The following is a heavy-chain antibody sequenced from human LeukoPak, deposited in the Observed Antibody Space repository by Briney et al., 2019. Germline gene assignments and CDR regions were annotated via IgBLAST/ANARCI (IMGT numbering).Heavy chain of an antibody. V-gene: IGHV4-59*08. CDR1: GGSINSYY. CDR2: IYYSGSA. D-gene: IGHD3-16*02. Sequence: SETLSLTCTVSGGSINSYYWSWIRQPPGKGLEWIGYIYYSGSANYNPSLKSRVTISVDTSKNQFSLKLSSVTAADTAVYYCARRSYRGVIGVYYYYYMDVWGKGTPVTVSS. CDR3: ARRSYRGVIGVYYYYYMDV. J-gene: IGHJ6*03.